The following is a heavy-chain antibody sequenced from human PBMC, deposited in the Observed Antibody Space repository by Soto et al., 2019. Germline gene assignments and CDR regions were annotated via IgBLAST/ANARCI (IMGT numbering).Heavy chain of an antibody. V-gene: IGHV4-34*01. CDR2: IYHGLSI. Sequence: SKTLSLTCAVYSGSFSGYYWSWIRQPPGKGLEWIGEIYHGLSIVYNPSLKSRVTISGDSSKNQFSLKLSSVTAADTAVYYFARHGGYYFDYWGQGTLVTASS. D-gene: IGHD3-16*01. CDR1: SGSFSGYY. CDR3: ARHGGYYFDY. J-gene: IGHJ4*02.